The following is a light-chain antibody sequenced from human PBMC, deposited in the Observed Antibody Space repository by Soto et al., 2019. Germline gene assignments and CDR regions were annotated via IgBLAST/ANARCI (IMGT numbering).Light chain of an antibody. CDR3: ASWDDILGAVI. CDR1: SSNIVGTNY. V-gene: IGLV1-47*02. CDR2: SNN. Sequence: QPVLTQPHSASGTPGQEVFISCSGSSSNIVGTNYAYWYQQLPGAAPKLLMHSNNLSPSGVPERISGSKFGTAASLAISGLRYEDEAVYYCASWDDILGAVIFGGGTKLTVL. J-gene: IGLJ2*01.